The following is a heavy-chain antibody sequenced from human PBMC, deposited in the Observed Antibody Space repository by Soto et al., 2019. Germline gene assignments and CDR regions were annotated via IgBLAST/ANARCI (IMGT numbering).Heavy chain of an antibody. D-gene: IGHD3-22*01. J-gene: IGHJ3*02. CDR1: GYTFTSYG. CDR3: AREYREYYYDSSGYYPSAFGI. Sequence: ASVKVSCKASGYTFTSYGISWVRQAPGQGLEWMGWISAYNGNTNYAQKLQGRVTMTTDTSTSTAYMELRSLRSDDTAVYYCAREYREYYYDSSGYYPSAFGIWGQGTMVTVSS. CDR2: ISAYNGNT. V-gene: IGHV1-18*01.